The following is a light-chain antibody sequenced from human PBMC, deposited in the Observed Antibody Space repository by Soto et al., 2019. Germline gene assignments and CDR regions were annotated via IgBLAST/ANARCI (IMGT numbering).Light chain of an antibody. J-gene: IGKJ1*01. Sequence: EIVLTQSPATLSLSPGERATLSCRASQSVSSYLAWYQVKPDQAPRLLFYGASSRATGIPDRFIGSGSGTDFTLTITGLEPEDFAVYYCQQFHISRTFGQGTKVDIK. CDR1: QSVSSY. CDR2: GAS. V-gene: IGKV3-20*01. CDR3: QQFHISRT.